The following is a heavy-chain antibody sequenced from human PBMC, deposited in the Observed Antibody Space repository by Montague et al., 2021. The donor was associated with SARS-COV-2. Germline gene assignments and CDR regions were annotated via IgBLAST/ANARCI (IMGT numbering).Heavy chain of an antibody. CDR3: ARGSGVYYYYYYGMDV. V-gene: IGHV4-34*01. CDR2: INHSGST. J-gene: IGHJ6*02. Sequence: SETLSLTCAVYGGSFNGYYWNWIRQPPGKGLEWIGEINHSGSTNYNPSLKSRVTISVDTSKNQFSLKLSSVTAADTAVYYCARGSGVYYYYYYGMDVWGQGTTVTVSS. D-gene: IGHD3-10*01. CDR1: GGSFNGYY.